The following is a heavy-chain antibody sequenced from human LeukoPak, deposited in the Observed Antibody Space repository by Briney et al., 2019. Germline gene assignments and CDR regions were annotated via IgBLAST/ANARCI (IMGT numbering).Heavy chain of an antibody. D-gene: IGHD2-2*01. V-gene: IGHV1-69*01. Sequence: SVKVSCKASGGTFSRYAISWVREAPGQGLEWMGGIIPIFGTANYAQKFQGRVTITADESTSTAYMELSSLRSEDTAVYYCARALGYCSSTSCYPDDYWGQGTLVTVSS. J-gene: IGHJ4*02. CDR3: ARALGYCSSTSCYPDDY. CDR2: IIPIFGTA. CDR1: GGTFSRYA.